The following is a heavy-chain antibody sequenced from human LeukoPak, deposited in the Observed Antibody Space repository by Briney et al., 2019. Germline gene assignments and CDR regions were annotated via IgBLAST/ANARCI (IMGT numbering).Heavy chain of an antibody. D-gene: IGHD3-22*01. CDR1: GGSFGGYY. J-gene: IGHJ4*02. CDR2: MNHSGST. CDR3: ARDGDYYDSSGYWY. V-gene: IGHV4-34*01. Sequence: SETLSLTCAVYGGSFGGYYWSWIRQPPGKGLEWIGEMNHSGSTNYNPSLKSRVTISVDTSKNQFSLKLSSVTAADTAVYYCARDGDYYDSSGYWYWGQGTLVTVSS.